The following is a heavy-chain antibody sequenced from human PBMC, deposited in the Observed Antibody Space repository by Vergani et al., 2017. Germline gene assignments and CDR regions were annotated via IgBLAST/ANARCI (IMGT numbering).Heavy chain of an antibody. Sequence: QVQLVESGGGVVQPGRSLRLSCAASGFTFSSYGMHWVRQAPGKGLEWVAVISYDGSNKYYADSVKGRFTISRDNSKNTLYLQMNSLRAEDTAVYYCANWLGRHDYGDYGYLGGFDYWGQGTLVTVSS. CDR3: ANWLGRHDYGDYGYLGGFDY. D-gene: IGHD4-17*01. CDR2: ISYDGSNK. V-gene: IGHV3-30*18. CDR1: GFTFSSYG. J-gene: IGHJ4*02.